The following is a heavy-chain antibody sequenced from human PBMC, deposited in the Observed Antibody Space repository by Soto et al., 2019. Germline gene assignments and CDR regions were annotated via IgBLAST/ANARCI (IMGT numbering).Heavy chain of an antibody. CDR2: ISSSSSYI. Sequence: PGGSLRLSCAASGFTFSSYSMNWVRQAPGKGLEWVSSISSSSSYIYYADSVKGRFTISRDNAKNSLYLQMNSLRAEDTAVYYCARARLLESPLHGVGTPLNFDYWGQGTLVTVSS. D-gene: IGHD3-3*01. J-gene: IGHJ4*02. CDR1: GFTFSSYS. CDR3: ARARLLESPLHGVGTPLNFDY. V-gene: IGHV3-21*01.